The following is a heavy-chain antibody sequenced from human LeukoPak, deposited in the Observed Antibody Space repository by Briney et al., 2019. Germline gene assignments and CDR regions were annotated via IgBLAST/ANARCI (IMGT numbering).Heavy chain of an antibody. CDR3: RYFLPHFDY. V-gene: IGHV3-33*01. CDR2: IWYDGSNK. J-gene: IGHJ4*02. Sequence: PGGSLRLACAASGFTFSSYGMHWVRQAPGKGLEWVAVIWYDGSNKYYADSVKGRFTISRDNSKNTLYLQMNSLRAEDTAVYYCRYFLPHFDYWGQGTLVTVSS. CDR1: GFTFSSYG. D-gene: IGHD2/OR15-2a*01.